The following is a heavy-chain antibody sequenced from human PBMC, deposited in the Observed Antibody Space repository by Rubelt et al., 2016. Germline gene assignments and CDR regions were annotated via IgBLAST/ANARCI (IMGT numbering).Heavy chain of an antibody. V-gene: IGHV1-18*01. CDR3: ARDEMACITSVDN. D-gene: IGHD6-19*01. J-gene: IGHJ4*02. CDR1: GYTFTGYG. CDR2: ISPYNGNT. Sequence: QVQLVQSGAEVRKPGASVKVSCKASGYTFTGYGVSWVRQAPGQGLDWMGWISPYNGNTNYAQSLQGRVTMTTDTCTGTADMELRSLRVDDTAVYYCARDEMACITSVDNWGLGTLGTVSS.